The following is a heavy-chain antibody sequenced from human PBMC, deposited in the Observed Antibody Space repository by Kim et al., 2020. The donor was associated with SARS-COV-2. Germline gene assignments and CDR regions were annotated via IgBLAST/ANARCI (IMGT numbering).Heavy chain of an antibody. CDR3: ASVGSSGYYTPFDY. J-gene: IGHJ4*02. Sequence: ADSVKGRFTISRDNAKNSLYLQMNSLRAEDTAVYYCASVGSSGYYTPFDYWGQGTLVTVSS. V-gene: IGHV3-48*03. D-gene: IGHD3-22*01.